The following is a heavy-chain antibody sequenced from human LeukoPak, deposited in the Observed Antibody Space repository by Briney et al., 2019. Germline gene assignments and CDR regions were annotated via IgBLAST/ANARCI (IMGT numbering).Heavy chain of an antibody. Sequence: ASVKVSCKASGHTFTNYGVTWVRQAPGQGLEWMGWISPYNGNTDYTQKFQGRVTMTTDTSTSTAYMELRSLRSDDTAVYYCARGGVGGYCPNGVCPINWVDPWGQGTLVTVSS. CDR1: GHTFTNYG. CDR2: ISPYNGNT. CDR3: ARGGVGGYCPNGVCPINWVDP. D-gene: IGHD2-8*01. J-gene: IGHJ5*02. V-gene: IGHV1-18*01.